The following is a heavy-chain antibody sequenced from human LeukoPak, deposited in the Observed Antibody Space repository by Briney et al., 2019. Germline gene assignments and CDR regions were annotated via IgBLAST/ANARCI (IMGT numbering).Heavy chain of an antibody. CDR1: GFTFSSYA. CDR3: QKTAYDILTGYYIDY. D-gene: IGHD3-9*01. J-gene: IGHJ4*02. Sequence: TGGSLRLSCAASGFTFSSYAMSWVRQAPGNGLESVSAISGSGGSTYYADSVKGRFTISRDNSKNTLYLQMNSLRAEDTAVYFKQKTAYDILTGYYIDYWGQGTLVTVSS. CDR2: ISGSGGST. V-gene: IGHV3-23*01.